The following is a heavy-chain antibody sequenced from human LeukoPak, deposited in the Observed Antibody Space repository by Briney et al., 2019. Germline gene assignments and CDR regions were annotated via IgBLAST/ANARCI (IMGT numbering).Heavy chain of an antibody. Sequence: SETLSLTCTVSGGSISSNYWSWIRQPAGKGLEWIGRIYTSGSTNYNPSLKSRVTMSLDTSKNQFSLKLSSVTAADTAVYYCARTVTVTTSWCYSDLWGRGTLVTVSS. D-gene: IGHD4-17*01. CDR1: GGSISSNY. CDR2: IYTSGST. CDR3: ARTVTVTTSWCYSDL. V-gene: IGHV4-4*07. J-gene: IGHJ2*01.